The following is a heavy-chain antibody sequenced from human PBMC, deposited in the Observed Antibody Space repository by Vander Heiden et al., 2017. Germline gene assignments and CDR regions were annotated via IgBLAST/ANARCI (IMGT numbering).Heavy chain of an antibody. V-gene: IGHV3-15*01. CDR1: GFTFSNAW. CDR3: TTDPPYGGNYFDY. D-gene: IGHD2-15*01. CDR2: IKSKTDGGTT. J-gene: IGHJ4*02. Sequence: EVQLVESGGGLVKPGGSLRLSCAASGFTFSNAWMSWVRQAPGKGLEWVGRIKSKTDGGTTDYAAPVKGRFTISRDDSKNTLYLQMNSLKTEDTAVYYCTTDPPYGGNYFDYWGQGTLVTVSS.